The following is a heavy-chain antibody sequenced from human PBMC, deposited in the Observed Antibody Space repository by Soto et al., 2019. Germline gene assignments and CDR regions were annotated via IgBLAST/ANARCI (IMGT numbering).Heavy chain of an antibody. CDR3: ASDSGSYYASTLDY. D-gene: IGHD1-26*01. V-gene: IGHV3-23*01. CDR1: GFTFSNYA. CDR2: ISNRGGST. Sequence: ESGGGLVQPGGSLRLSCAASGFTFSNYAMSWVRQAPGKGLEWVSAISNRGGSTYYADSVKGRFTISRDNSKNTLYLQMNSLRAEDTAVYYCASDSGSYYASTLDYWGQGTLVTVSS. J-gene: IGHJ4*02.